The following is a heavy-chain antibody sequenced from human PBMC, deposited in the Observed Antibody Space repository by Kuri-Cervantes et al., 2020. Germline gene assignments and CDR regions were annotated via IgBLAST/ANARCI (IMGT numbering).Heavy chain of an antibody. V-gene: IGHV4-39*01. CDR1: GGSISSSSYY. CDR2: IYYSGST. J-gene: IGHJ5*02. Sequence: GSLRLSCTVSGGSISSSSYYWGRIRQPPGKGLEWIGSIYYSGSTYYNPSLKSRVTISVDTSKNQFSLKLSSVTAADTAVYYCARSPFPNRRKWELPCRWFDPWGQGTLVTVSS. D-gene: IGHD1-26*01. CDR3: ARSPFPNRRKWELPCRWFDP.